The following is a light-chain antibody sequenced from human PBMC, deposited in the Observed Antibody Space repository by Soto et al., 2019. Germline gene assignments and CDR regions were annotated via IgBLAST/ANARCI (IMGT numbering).Light chain of an antibody. CDR2: DAS. CDR1: QRVSLS. J-gene: IGKJ5*01. Sequence: EHVLTPQQSTLALSTGERATLSFRASQRVSLSLAWCQQNPGQAPRLLIYDASNRATGIPARFIGSGSGTDFTLTIISLGPEDFAVCYCQQYGRSPTFGEGTRL. V-gene: IGKV3-11*01. CDR3: QQYGRSPT.